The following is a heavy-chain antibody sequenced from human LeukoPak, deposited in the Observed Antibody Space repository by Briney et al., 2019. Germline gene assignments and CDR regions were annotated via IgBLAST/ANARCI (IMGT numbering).Heavy chain of an antibody. CDR1: GFSFRTTT. CDR3: ARESYYDSSGYRDHAFDI. V-gene: IGHV3-30*04. Sequence: PGGSLRLSCAASGFSFRTTTMHWVRQAPGKGLEWVGLISYDERSNYYADSVKGRCTISRDNSNNMVYLQMSSLRPEDTAVYYCARESYYDSSGYRDHAFDIWGQGTMVTVSS. D-gene: IGHD3-22*01. J-gene: IGHJ3*02. CDR2: ISYDERSN.